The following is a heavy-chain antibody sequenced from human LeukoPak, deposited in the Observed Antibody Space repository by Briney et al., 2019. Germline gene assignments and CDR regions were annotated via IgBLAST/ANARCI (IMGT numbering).Heavy chain of an antibody. CDR1: GFTFDDYA. D-gene: IGHD2-21*01. Sequence: GGSLRLSCAASGFTFDDYAMSWVRQAPGKGLEWVSGINWNGGSTGYVDSVKGRFTISRDNAKNSLYLQMNSLRGEDRALYYCARDAHFGGVFDIWGQGTMVTVSS. CDR3: ARDAHFGGVFDI. J-gene: IGHJ3*02. CDR2: INWNGGST. V-gene: IGHV3-20*04.